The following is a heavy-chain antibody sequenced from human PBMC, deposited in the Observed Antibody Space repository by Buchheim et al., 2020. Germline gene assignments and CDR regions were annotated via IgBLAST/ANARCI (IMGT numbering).Heavy chain of an antibody. CDR1: GFTFSSSD. V-gene: IGHV3-48*03. CDR2: ISSSGGDI. CDR3: ARYCSTTGCYDINN. D-gene: IGHD2-2*01. Sequence: EVQLVESGGGLVQPGGSLRLSCAATGFTFSSSDMNWVRQAPGKGLEWVSYISSSGGDIYYEDSVKGRFTISRDNAKNSLYLQINSLRAEDTAVYYCARYCSTTGCYDINNWGQGTL. J-gene: IGHJ4*02.